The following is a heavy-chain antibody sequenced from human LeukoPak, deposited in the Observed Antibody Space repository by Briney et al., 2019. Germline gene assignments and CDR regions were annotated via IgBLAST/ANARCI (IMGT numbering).Heavy chain of an antibody. Sequence: GGSLRLSCAASGFTFSTYWMHWVRQAPGRGLVWVSRVNSDGSNIIYADSVEDRFTISRDNAKNTLYLQMNSLRAEDTAVYYCARDSIGIDGDFDYWGQGTLVTVSS. D-gene: IGHD5-24*01. V-gene: IGHV3-74*01. CDR1: GFTFSTYW. CDR2: VNSDGSNI. CDR3: ARDSIGIDGDFDY. J-gene: IGHJ4*02.